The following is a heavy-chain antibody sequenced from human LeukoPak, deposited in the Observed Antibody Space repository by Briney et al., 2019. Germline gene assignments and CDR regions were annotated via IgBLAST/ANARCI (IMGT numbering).Heavy chain of an antibody. CDR2: IKQDGSEK. CDR1: GFTFSSYL. J-gene: IGHJ4*02. D-gene: IGHD2-15*01. CDR3: ARVGGYCSGGSCPYYFDY. Sequence: GGSLRLSCAASGFTFSSYLMSWVRQAPGKGLEWVANIKQDGSEKYYVDSVKGRFTISRDNAKNSLYLQMNSLRAEDTAVYYCARVGGYCSGGSCPYYFDYWGQRTMVTVSS. V-gene: IGHV3-7*01.